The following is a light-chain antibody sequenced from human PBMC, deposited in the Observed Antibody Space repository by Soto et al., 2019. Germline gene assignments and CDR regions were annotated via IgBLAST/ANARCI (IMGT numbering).Light chain of an antibody. J-gene: IGLJ2*01. CDR1: SSDVGGYNY. V-gene: IGLV2-8*01. Sequence: QSVLTQPPSASGSPGQSVTISCTGTSSDVGGYNYVSWYQHHPGKAPKLMLYEVTERPSGVPDRFSGSKSGNTASLTVSGLQSEDEANYYCSSYAGNDRLGVFGGGTKLTVL. CDR2: EVT. CDR3: SSYAGNDRLGV.